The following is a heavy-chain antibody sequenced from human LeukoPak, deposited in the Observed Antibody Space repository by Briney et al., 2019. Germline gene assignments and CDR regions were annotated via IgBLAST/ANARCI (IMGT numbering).Heavy chain of an antibody. V-gene: IGHV1-69*13. CDR3: ARVLHYYDSSGYY. D-gene: IGHD3-22*01. Sequence: SVKVSCKASGGTFSSYAISWVRQAPGQGLEWMGGIIPIFGTANYAQKFQGRVTITADESTSTAYMELSSLRSKDTAVYYCARVLHYYDSSGYYWGQGTLVTVSS. CDR1: GGTFSSYA. J-gene: IGHJ4*02. CDR2: IIPIFGTA.